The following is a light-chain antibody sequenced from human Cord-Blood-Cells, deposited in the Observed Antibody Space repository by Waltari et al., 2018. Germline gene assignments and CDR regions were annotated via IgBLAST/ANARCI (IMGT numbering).Light chain of an antibody. V-gene: IGLV3-19*01. CDR1: SLRSYY. J-gene: IGLJ3*02. CDR3: NSRDSSGNHWV. Sequence: SSALTQDPAVSVALGQTFRITCQGDSLRSYYASWYQQKPGHAPVLVIYGKNNRPSGIPDRFSGSSSGNTASLTITGAQAEDEADYYCNSRDSSGNHWVFGGGTKLTVL. CDR2: GKN.